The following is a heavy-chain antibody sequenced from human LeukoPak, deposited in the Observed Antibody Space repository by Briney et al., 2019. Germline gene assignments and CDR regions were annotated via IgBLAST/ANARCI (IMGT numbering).Heavy chain of an antibody. V-gene: IGHV3-48*01. CDR2: ISSSSSTI. D-gene: IGHD1-26*01. CDR1: GFTFSSYA. Sequence: GGSLRLSCAASGFTFSSYAMHWVRQAPGKGLKWVSYISSSSSTIYYADSVKGRFTISRDNAKNSLYLQMNSVRAEDRAVYYCARDRPSMGVGATIDYWGQGTMVTVSS. J-gene: IGHJ4*02. CDR3: ARDRPSMGVGATIDY.